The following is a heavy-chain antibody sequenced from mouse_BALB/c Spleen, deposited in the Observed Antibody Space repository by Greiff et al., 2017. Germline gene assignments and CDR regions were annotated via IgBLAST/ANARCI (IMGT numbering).Heavy chain of an antibody. J-gene: IGHJ4*01. CDR2: IYPSDSYT. CDR3: TRWFYAMDY. Sequence: VQLQQPGAELVRPGASVKLSCKASGYTFTSYWINWVKQRPGQGLEWIGNIYPSDSYTNYNQKFKDKATLTVDKSSSTAYMQLSSPTSEDSAVYYCTRWFYAMDYWGQGTSVTVSS. D-gene: IGHD2-2*01. CDR1: GYTFTSYW. V-gene: IGHV1-69*02.